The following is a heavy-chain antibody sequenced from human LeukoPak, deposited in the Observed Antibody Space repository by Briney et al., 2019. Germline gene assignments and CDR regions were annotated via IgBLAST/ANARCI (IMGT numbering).Heavy chain of an antibody. V-gene: IGHV4-59*12. CDR3: ARREAHPSAFDI. CDR1: GGSISSYY. CDR2: IYYSGST. J-gene: IGHJ3*02. Sequence: SETLSLTCTVSGGSISSYYWSWIRQPPGKGLEWIGYIYYSGSTYYNPSLKSRVTISVDTSKNQFSLKLGSVTAADTAVYYCARREAHPSAFDIWGQGTMVTVSS.